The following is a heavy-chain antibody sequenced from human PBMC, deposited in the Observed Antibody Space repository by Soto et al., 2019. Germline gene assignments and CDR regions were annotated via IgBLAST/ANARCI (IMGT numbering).Heavy chain of an antibody. J-gene: IGHJ4*02. D-gene: IGHD2-15*01. Sequence: GGSLRLSCAASGFTFSNAWMSWVRQAPGKGLEWVGRIKSKTDGGTTDYAAPVKGRFTISIDDSKNTLYLQMNSLKTEDTAVYYCTTDLRYCSGGSCLLEGAFDYWGQGTLVTVSS. V-gene: IGHV3-15*01. CDR2: IKSKTDGGTT. CDR3: TTDLRYCSGGSCLLEGAFDY. CDR1: GFTFSNAW.